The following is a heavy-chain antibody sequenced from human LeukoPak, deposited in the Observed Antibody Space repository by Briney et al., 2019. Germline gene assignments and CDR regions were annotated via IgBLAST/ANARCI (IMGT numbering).Heavy chain of an antibody. CDR1: GFTFSSYA. CDR2: ISGSGGST. Sequence: GGSLRLSCAASGFTFSSYAMSWVRQAPGKGLEWVSAISGSGGSTYYADSVKGRFTISRDNSKNTLYLQMNSLRAEDTAVYYCAKPGGMMTTIPSSEGVFDYWGQGTLVTVSS. D-gene: IGHD2-21*02. J-gene: IGHJ4*02. V-gene: IGHV3-23*01. CDR3: AKPGGMMTTIPSSEGVFDY.